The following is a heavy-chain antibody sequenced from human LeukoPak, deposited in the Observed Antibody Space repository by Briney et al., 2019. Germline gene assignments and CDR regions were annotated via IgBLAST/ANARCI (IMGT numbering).Heavy chain of an antibody. Sequence: SETLSLTCIVSGGSISSYYWSWIRHPPRQGLERIWYIYYSGSTNYNPSLKSRVTISVDTSKNQFSLKLSSVTAADTAVYYCARGLMMAVAGRGEFHYWGQGTLVTVSS. D-gene: IGHD6-13*01. V-gene: IGHV4-59*01. CDR1: GGSISSYY. CDR3: ARGLMMAVAGRGEFHY. CDR2: IYYSGST. J-gene: IGHJ4*02.